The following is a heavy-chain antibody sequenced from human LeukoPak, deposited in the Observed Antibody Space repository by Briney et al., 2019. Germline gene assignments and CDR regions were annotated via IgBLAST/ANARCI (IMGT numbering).Heavy chain of an antibody. D-gene: IGHD3-10*01. Sequence: GGSLRLSCAASGFSLSQHWMSWVRQAPGKGLEWVANIKKDGSEKYYGDSVEGRFTFSRDNSKNSVYLHMNSVRAEDTAVYYCARGIIGDNYYGLDVWGQGTTVTVSS. V-gene: IGHV3-7*01. CDR2: IKKDGSEK. J-gene: IGHJ6*02. CDR3: ARGIIGDNYYGLDV. CDR1: GFSLSQHW.